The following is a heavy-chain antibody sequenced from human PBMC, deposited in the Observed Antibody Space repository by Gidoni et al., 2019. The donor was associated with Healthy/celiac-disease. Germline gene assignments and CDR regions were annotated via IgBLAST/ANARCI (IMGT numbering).Heavy chain of an antibody. CDR1: GYSISSGYY. Sequence: QVQLQESGPGLVKPSETLSHTCAVSGYSISSGYYWGWIRQPPGKGLEWIGSIYNSGNTYYNPSLKSRVTISVDTSKNQFSLKLSSVTAADTAVYYCARLPYRGNSGVTYWGQGTLVTVSS. J-gene: IGHJ4*02. CDR3: ARLPYRGNSGVTY. D-gene: IGHD2-21*02. V-gene: IGHV4-38-2*01. CDR2: IYNSGNT.